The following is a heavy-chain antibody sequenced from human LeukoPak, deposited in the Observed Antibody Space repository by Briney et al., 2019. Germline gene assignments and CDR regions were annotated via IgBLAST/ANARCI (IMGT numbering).Heavy chain of an antibody. V-gene: IGHV3-30*03. D-gene: IGHD2-2*01. Sequence: GGSLRLSCAASGFTFSSYGMHWVRQAPGKGLEWVAVISYDGSNKYYADSVKGRFTISRDNSKNTLYLQMNSLRAEDTAVYYCARDRDCSSTSCYSNFDYWGQGTLVTVSS. CDR2: ISYDGSNK. CDR1: GFTFSSYG. J-gene: IGHJ4*02. CDR3: ARDRDCSSTSCYSNFDY.